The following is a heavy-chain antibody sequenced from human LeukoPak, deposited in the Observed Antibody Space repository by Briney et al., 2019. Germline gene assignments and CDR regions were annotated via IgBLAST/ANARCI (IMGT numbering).Heavy chain of an antibody. CDR2: ISGSGGST. CDR3: ARSGSYVYDAFDI. Sequence: GGSLRLSCAASGFTFSSYAMSWVRQAPGKGLEWVSAISGSGGSTYYADSVKGRFTISRDNSKNTLYLQMNSLRAEDTAVYYCARSGSYVYDAFDIWGQGTMVTVSS. J-gene: IGHJ3*02. CDR1: GFTFSSYA. D-gene: IGHD1-26*01. V-gene: IGHV3-23*01.